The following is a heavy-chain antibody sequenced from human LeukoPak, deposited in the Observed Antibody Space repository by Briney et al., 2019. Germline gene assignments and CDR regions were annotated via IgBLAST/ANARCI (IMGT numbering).Heavy chain of an antibody. CDR2: IYPGDSDT. D-gene: IGHD2-2*01. CDR1: GYSFTSYW. Sequence: GESLKISCKGSGYSFTSYWIGWVRLMPGKGLEWMGIIYPGDSDTRYSPSFQGQVTISADKSISTAYLQWSSLKASDTAMYYCARGYCSSTSCYRGFDYWGQGTLVTVSS. J-gene: IGHJ4*02. V-gene: IGHV5-51*01. CDR3: ARGYCSSTSCYRGFDY.